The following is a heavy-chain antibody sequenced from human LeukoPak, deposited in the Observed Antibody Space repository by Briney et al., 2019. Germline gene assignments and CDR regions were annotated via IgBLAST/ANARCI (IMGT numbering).Heavy chain of an antibody. D-gene: IGHD7-27*01. CDR1: GGTFSSYA. J-gene: IGHJ3*02. CDR2: IIPIFGTA. V-gene: IGHV1-69*05. Sequence: SAKVSCKASGGTFSSYAISWVRQAPGQGLEWMGGIIPIFGTANYAQKFQGRVTITTDESTSTAYMELSSLRSEDTAVYYCVRVETGDDAFDIWGQGTMVTVSS. CDR3: VRVETGDDAFDI.